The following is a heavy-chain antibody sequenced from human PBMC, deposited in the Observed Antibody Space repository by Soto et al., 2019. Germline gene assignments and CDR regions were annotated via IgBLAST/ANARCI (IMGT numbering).Heavy chain of an antibody. J-gene: IGHJ6*02. V-gene: IGHV3-23*01. CDR1: GFTFSSYA. D-gene: IGHD6-13*01. CDR2: ISGSGDGT. CDR3: AKHKGAAGNCGMDF. Sequence: GGSLRLSCAASGFTFSSYAMSWVRQAPGKGLEWVSAISGSGDGTYYADSVKGRFTISRDTSKNTLYLQMNSLRAEDTAVYYCAKHKGAAGNCGMDFWGQGTTVTVSS.